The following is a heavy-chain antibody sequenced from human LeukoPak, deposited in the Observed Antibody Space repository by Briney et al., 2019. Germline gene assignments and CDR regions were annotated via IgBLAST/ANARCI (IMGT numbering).Heavy chain of an antibody. V-gene: IGHV3-23*01. D-gene: IGHD1-1*01. CDR2: ISGSGGST. J-gene: IGHJ4*02. CDR1: GFTFSSYA. Sequence: PGGSLRLSCAASGFTFSSYAMSWVRQAPGKGLEWVSAISGSGGSTYYADSVKGRFTISRDNSNNTLYLQMNSLRAEDTAVYYCAKGALVGNDDELVVFSYFDYWGQGTLVTVSS. CDR3: AKGALVGNDDELVVFSYFDY.